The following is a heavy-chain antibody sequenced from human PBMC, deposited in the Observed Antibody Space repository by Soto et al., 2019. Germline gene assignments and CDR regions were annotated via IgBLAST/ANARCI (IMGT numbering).Heavy chain of an antibody. J-gene: IGHJ6*02. CDR3: ARADQIWSSSPDCSPCDYGLNV. CDR1: GASISRGGYY. V-gene: IGHV4-31*03. CDR2: IYFSGNT. Sequence: KASETLSLTCTVSGASISRGGYYWTWIRQHPGKGLEWIGYIYFSGNTYYNPSLKSRGAISIDTSKNQFSLNLSSVTAADTAVYYCARADQIWSSSPDCSPCDYGLNVWGQGTTVTVSS. D-gene: IGHD2-2*01.